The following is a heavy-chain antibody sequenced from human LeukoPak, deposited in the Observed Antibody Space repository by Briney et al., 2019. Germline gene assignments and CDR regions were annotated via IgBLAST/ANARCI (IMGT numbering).Heavy chain of an antibody. CDR2: ISYDGSNK. CDR3: AKDMAAMVNNDAFDI. D-gene: IGHD5-18*01. V-gene: IGHV3-30*18. J-gene: IGHJ3*02. CDR1: GFTFSSYG. Sequence: GGSLRLSCAASGFTFSSYGMHWVRQAPGKGLEWVAVISYDGSNKYYADSVKGRFTISRDNSKNTLYLQMNSLRAEDTALYYCAKDMAAMVNNDAFDIWGQGTMVTVSS.